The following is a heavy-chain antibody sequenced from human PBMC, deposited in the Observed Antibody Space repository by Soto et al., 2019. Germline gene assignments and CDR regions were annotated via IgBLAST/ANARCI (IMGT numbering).Heavy chain of an antibody. CDR3: ARSSRYPHFDY. D-gene: IGHD2-15*01. CDR2: IYYSGST. CDR1: GGSISSYY. Sequence: SETLSLTCTVSGGSISSYYWSWIRQPPGKGLEWIGYIYYSGSTNYNPSLKSRVTISVDTSKNQFSLKLSSVTAADTAVYYCARSSRYPHFDYWGQGTLVTVSS. J-gene: IGHJ4*02. V-gene: IGHV4-59*01.